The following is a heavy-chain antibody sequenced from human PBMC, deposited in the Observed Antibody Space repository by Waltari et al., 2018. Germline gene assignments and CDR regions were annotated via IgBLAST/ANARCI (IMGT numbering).Heavy chain of an antibody. CDR3: ARGYYDFWSGYTYYYHYMDV. Sequence: QVQLQQWGAGLLKPSETLSLACAVYGGSFSGYYWSWIRQPPGKGREWIGEINHSGSTNYNPSLKSRVTISVDTSKNQFSLKLSSVTAADTAVYYCARGYYDFWSGYTYYYHYMDVWGKGTTVTVSS. D-gene: IGHD3-3*01. CDR1: GGSFSGYY. J-gene: IGHJ6*03. V-gene: IGHV4-34*01. CDR2: INHSGST.